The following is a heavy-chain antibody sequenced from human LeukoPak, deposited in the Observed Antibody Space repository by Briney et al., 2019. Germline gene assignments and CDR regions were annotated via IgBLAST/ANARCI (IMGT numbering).Heavy chain of an antibody. D-gene: IGHD6-6*01. Sequence: GGSLRLSCAASGLTFSHYVMSWVRQAPGRGLEWVSGISGPGDTTYYTDSVKGRFTISRDNSKNTLYLQMNSLRAEDTAVYYCARDRGIAARPDFLDYWGQGTLVTVSS. CDR3: ARDRGIAARPDFLDY. CDR1: GLTFSHYV. V-gene: IGHV3-23*01. CDR2: ISGPGDTT. J-gene: IGHJ4*02.